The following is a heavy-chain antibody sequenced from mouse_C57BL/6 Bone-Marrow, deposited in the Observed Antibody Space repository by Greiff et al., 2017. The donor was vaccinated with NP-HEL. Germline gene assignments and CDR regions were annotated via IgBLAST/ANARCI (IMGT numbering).Heavy chain of an antibody. CDR2: IDPENGDT. V-gene: IGHV14-4*01. D-gene: IGHD2-4*01. CDR3: TPYDYGGWFAY. J-gene: IGHJ3*01. CDR1: GFNIKDDY. Sequence: VQLQQSGAELVRPGASVKLSCTASGFNIKDDYMHWVKQRPEQGLEWIGWIDPENGDTEYASKFQGKATITADTSSNTAYLPLSSLTSEDTAVYYCTPYDYGGWFAYWGQGTLVTVSA.